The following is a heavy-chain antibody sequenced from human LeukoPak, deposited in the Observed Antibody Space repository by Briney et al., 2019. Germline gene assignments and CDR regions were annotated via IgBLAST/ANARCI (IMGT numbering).Heavy chain of an antibody. J-gene: IGHJ3*02. V-gene: IGHV1-3*01. Sequence: ASVKVSCRASGGTFSSYAISWVRQAPGQWLVWMGWITAGNGNTRYSQNFQGRLTITRDTAASTAYMELSSLTSEDTAVYYCATGDLGYCSSTSCPTRGNAFDIWGQGTMVTVSS. CDR2: ITAGNGNT. CDR1: GGTFSSYA. CDR3: ATGDLGYCSSTSCPTRGNAFDI. D-gene: IGHD2-2*01.